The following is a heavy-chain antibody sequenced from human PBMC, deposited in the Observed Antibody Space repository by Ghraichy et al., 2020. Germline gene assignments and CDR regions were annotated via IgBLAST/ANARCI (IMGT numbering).Heavy chain of an antibody. CDR3: ARGGYSYGKYYFDY. D-gene: IGHD5-18*01. V-gene: IGHV4-59*01. J-gene: IGHJ4*02. Sequence: ESLNISCTVSGGSISSYYWSWIRQPPGKGLEWIGYIYYSGSTNYNPSLKSRVTISVDTSKNQFSLKLSSVTAADTAVYYCARGGYSYGKYYFDYWGQGTLVTVSS. CDR2: IYYSGST. CDR1: GGSISSYY.